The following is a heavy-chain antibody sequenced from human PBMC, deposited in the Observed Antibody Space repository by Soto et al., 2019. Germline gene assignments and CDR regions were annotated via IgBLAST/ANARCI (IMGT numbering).Heavy chain of an antibody. D-gene: IGHD3-3*01. CDR1: GFTFSNAW. J-gene: IGHJ6*04. V-gene: IGHV3-15*05. Sequence: EVQLVESGGGLVKPGGSLRLSCAASGFTFSNAWMSWVRQAPGKGLEWVGRIKSKTDGGTTDYSAPVKGRFTISRDDSINTLYLRRNSMITDDTAVYYCAAFWEWLLEYYYYGMDVWCEVTTVTVSS. CDR3: AAFWEWLLEYYYYGMDV. CDR2: IKSKTDGGTT.